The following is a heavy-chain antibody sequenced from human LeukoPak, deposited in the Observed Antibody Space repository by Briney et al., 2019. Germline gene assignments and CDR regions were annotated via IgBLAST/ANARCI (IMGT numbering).Heavy chain of an antibody. Sequence: ASVKVSCKASGGTFSSYAISWVRQAPGQGLEWMGGIIPIFGTANYAQKFQGRVTITADESTSAAYMELSSLRSEDTAVYYCARSGSYYNEQDFDYWGQGTLVTVSS. CDR1: GGTFSSYA. CDR2: IIPIFGTA. V-gene: IGHV1-69*13. CDR3: ARSGSYYNEQDFDY. D-gene: IGHD3-10*01. J-gene: IGHJ4*02.